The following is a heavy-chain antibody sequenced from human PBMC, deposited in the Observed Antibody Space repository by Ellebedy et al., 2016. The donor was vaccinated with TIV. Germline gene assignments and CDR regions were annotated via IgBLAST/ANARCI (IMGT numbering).Heavy chain of an antibody. CDR1: GFTFSSKG. J-gene: IGHJ5*02. CDR2: ISKNGNDR. CDR3: ALRTGSGSQWPYFTS. V-gene: IGHV3-30*03. D-gene: IGHD2-15*01. Sequence: GESLKISCVGSGFTFSSKGLHWVRQAPGKGLEWVAVISKNGNDRTYADSVKGRFTISRDNPRNTLYLHMDRLTTKDTSEYFCALRTGSGSQWPYFTSWGRGTLVTVSS.